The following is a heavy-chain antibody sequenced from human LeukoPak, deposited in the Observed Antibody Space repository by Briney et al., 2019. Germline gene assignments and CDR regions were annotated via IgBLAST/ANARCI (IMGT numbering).Heavy chain of an antibody. V-gene: IGHV4-59*01. Sequence: PSETLSLTCTVSGGSISTYYWSWIRPPPGKGVEWIGYIHYSESTIYNPSLKSRVTISVDTSKNQFSLKLTSVTAADTAVYYCARDVYGDPFDYWGQGTLVTVSS. D-gene: IGHD4-17*01. CDR2: IHYSEST. CDR3: ARDVYGDPFDY. CDR1: GGSISTYY. J-gene: IGHJ4*02.